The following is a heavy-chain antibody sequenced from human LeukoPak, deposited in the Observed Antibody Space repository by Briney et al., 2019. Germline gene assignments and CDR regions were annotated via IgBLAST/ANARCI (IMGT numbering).Heavy chain of an antibody. V-gene: IGHV1-3*01. Sequence: ASVKVSCKASGYTFTNYAMHWVRQAPGQRLEWMGWINAGNGNTKYSQKFQGRVTITRDTSASTAYMELSSLRSEDTAVYYCARVPFGYSSGWYSFDYWGQGTLVTVSS. CDR2: INAGNGNT. CDR3: ARVPFGYSSGWYSFDY. J-gene: IGHJ4*02. D-gene: IGHD6-19*01. CDR1: GYTFTNYA.